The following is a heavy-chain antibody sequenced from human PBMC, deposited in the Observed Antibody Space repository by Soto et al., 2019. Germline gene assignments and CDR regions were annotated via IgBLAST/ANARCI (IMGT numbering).Heavy chain of an antibody. V-gene: IGHV3-15*01. CDR1: GFTFSNAW. J-gene: IGHJ6*02. D-gene: IGHD3-16*01. Sequence: PGGSLRLSCAASGFTFSNAWMSWVRQAPGKGLEWVGRIKSKTDGGTTDYAAPVKGRFTISRDVSKNTLYLQMNSLKTEDTAVYYYTTDHDASPGKAANYYYYGMDVWGQGTTVTVSS. CDR3: TTDHDASPGKAANYYYYGMDV. CDR2: IKSKTDGGTT.